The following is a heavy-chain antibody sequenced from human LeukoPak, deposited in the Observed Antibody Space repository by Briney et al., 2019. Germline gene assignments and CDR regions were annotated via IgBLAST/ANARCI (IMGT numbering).Heavy chain of an antibody. Sequence: ASVKVSCKASGYTFTGYYMHWVRQAPGQGLEWMGWINPNSGGTNYAQKFQGRVTMTRDTSISTAYMVLSRLRSDDTAVYYCARDRCSSTSCYTNWFDPWGQGTLVTVSS. CDR3: ARDRCSSTSCYTNWFDP. CDR2: INPNSGGT. J-gene: IGHJ5*02. D-gene: IGHD2-2*02. V-gene: IGHV1-2*02. CDR1: GYTFTGYY.